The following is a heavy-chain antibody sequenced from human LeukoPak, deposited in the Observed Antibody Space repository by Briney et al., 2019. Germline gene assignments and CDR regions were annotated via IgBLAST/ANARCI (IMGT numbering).Heavy chain of an antibody. D-gene: IGHD6-13*01. CDR2: IYYSGST. V-gene: IGHV4-59*08. J-gene: IGHJ4*02. Sequence: SETLPLTCTVSGGSISSFYWSWIRQPPGKGLEWIGYIYYSGSTNYNPSLKSRVTISVDTSKNQFSLKLSSVTAADTAVYYCARGGGIAAAVDFDYWGQGTLVTVSS. CDR1: GGSISSFY. CDR3: ARGGGIAAAVDFDY.